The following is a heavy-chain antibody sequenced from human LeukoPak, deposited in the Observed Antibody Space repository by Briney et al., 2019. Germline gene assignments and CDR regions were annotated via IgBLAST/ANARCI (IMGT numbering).Heavy chain of an antibody. V-gene: IGHV1-2*02. CDR3: ARDSSWY. J-gene: IGHJ4*02. CDR1: GYTFTGYY. Sequence: ASVKVSCKASGYTFTGYYTXWXRQAXXQGLEWMGWINSNSGXTNYAQKFQGXXXXXXDTSISTAYMELSSLRSDDTAVYYCARDSSWYWGQGTLVTVSS. CDR2: INSNSGXT.